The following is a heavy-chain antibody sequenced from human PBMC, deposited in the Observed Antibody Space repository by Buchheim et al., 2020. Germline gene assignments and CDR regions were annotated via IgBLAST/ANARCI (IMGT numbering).Heavy chain of an antibody. Sequence: EVQLLESGGGLVQPGGSLRLSCAASGFTFSTYAMSWVRQAPGKGLEWVSSISGSGDSTFYADSVKGRFTISRDNSKNTLYLQMNSLRAEDTAVYYCAKDLGGGYSYGSSFDYWGQGTL. CDR3: AKDLGGGYSYGSSFDY. D-gene: IGHD5-18*01. J-gene: IGHJ4*02. CDR2: ISGSGDST. CDR1: GFTFSTYA. V-gene: IGHV3-23*01.